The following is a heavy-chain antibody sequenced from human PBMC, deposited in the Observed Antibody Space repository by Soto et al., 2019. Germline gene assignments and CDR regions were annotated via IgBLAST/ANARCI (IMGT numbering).Heavy chain of an antibody. V-gene: IGHV3-21*01. CDR3: ARRGDYGYYFDY. CDR2: ISSSSSYI. Sequence: EVQLVESGGGLVKPGGSPRLSCAASGFTFSSYSMNWVRQAPGKGLEWVSSISSSSSYIYYADSVKGRFTISRDNAKNSLYLQMNSLRAEDTAVYYCARRGDYGYYFDYWGQGTLVTVSS. CDR1: GFTFSSYS. J-gene: IGHJ4*02. D-gene: IGHD4-17*01.